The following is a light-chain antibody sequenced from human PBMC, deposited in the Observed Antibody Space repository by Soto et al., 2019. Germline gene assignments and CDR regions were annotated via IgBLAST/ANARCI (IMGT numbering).Light chain of an antibody. CDR3: QQYNNWPLT. Sequence: ETVMTQSPVTLSVSPGERATLSCRASQSVSSKLAWYQQKPGQSPRLFIYGASTRATGIPARFSGSGSGTEFTLTISSLQSEDFAVYYCQQYNNWPLTFGGGTNVEIK. CDR2: GAS. CDR1: QSVSSK. V-gene: IGKV3-15*01. J-gene: IGKJ4*01.